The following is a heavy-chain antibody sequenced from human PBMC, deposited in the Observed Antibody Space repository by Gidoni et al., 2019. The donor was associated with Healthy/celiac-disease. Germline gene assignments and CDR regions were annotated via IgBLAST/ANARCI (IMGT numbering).Heavy chain of an antibody. CDR1: GGSFSGYY. CDR3: ARGPLRFHYYYGMDV. CDR2: INHSGST. V-gene: IGHV4-34*01. D-gene: IGHD3-3*01. J-gene: IGHJ6*02. Sequence: QVQLQQWGAGLLKPSETLSLTCAVYGGSFSGYYWSWIRQPPGKGLEWIGEINHSGSTNYNPSLKSRVTISVDTSKNQFSLKLSSVTAADTAVYYCARGPLRFHYYYGMDVWGQGTTVTVSS.